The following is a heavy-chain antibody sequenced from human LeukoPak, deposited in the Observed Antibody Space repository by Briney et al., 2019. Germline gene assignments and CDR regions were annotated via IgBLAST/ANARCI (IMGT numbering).Heavy chain of an antibody. CDR3: ARVAVGAPNWFDP. CDR2: INHSGST. D-gene: IGHD1-26*01. J-gene: IGHJ5*02. V-gene: IGHV4-34*01. CDR1: GGSFSGYY. Sequence: PSETLSLTCAVYGGSFSGYYWSWIRQPPGKGLEWIGEINHSGSTNYNPSLKSRVTISVDTSKNQFSLKLSSVTAADTAVYYCARVAVGAPNWFDPWGQGTLVTVSS.